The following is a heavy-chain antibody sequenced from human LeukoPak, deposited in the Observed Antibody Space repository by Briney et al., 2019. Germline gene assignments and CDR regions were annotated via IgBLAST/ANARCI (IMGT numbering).Heavy chain of an antibody. CDR3: ARVSEAMAFDY. J-gene: IGHJ4*02. CDR2: ISSSSSTI. Sequence: GGSLRLSCAASGFTFSSYSMNWVRQAPGKGLEWVSYISSSSSTIYYADSVKGRFTISRDNAKNSLYLQMNSLRAEDTAVYYCARVSEAMAFDYWGQGTLVTVSS. D-gene: IGHD5-18*01. CDR1: GFTFSSYS. V-gene: IGHV3-48*04.